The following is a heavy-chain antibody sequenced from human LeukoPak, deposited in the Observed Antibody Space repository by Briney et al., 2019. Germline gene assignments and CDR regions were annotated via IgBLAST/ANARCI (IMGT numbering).Heavy chain of an antibody. J-gene: IGHJ6*03. CDR1: GHDGHAFSTYG. V-gene: IGHV1-18*01. Sequence: ASVRVSCRASGHDGHAFSTYGISWVRQAPGQGLEWMAWISAYSGITNYAQKFQGRVTMTTDTSTSTAYMELGSLRSDDTAVYYCARFGTNYYMDVWGKGTTVTVSS. CDR2: ISAYSGIT. CDR3: ARFGTNYYMDV. D-gene: IGHD3-10*01.